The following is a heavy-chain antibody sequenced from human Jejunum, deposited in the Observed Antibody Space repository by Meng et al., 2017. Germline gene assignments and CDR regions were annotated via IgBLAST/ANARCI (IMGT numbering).Heavy chain of an antibody. CDR3: ARAYCTDVSCHDFFDS. CDR1: GASISRTNW. V-gene: IGHV4-4*02. Sequence: VLLQEAGPGLVKPSGTLSLTCAVSGASISRTNWWSWVRQPPGKGLEWIGKIDPSESTHYNPSLKGRVTISADRSKNQFSLRLTSVTAADTAIYYCARAYCTDVSCHDFFDSWGQGTLVTVSS. D-gene: IGHD2-8*01. CDR2: IDPSEST. J-gene: IGHJ4*02.